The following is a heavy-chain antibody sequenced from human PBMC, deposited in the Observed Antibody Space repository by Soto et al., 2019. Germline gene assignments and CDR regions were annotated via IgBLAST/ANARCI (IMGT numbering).Heavy chain of an antibody. CDR1: GYTFTSYY. CDR2: INPNSGDT. CDR3: AENLLVTLADALDI. D-gene: IGHD3-10*01. V-gene: IGHV1-2*02. J-gene: IGHJ3*02. Sequence: PSVKVSCKASGYTFTSYYMHWVRQAPGQGLEWLGWINPNSGDTNYAQKFQDRVTVTRDTSITTAYMELSRLRSDDTAVYYCAENLLVTLADALDIWGQGTMVTVS.